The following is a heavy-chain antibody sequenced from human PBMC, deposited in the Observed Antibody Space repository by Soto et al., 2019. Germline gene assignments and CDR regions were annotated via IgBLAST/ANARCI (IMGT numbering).Heavy chain of an antibody. V-gene: IGHV4-4*07. CDR3: ARSSHKESWFDP. CDR1: GGSVSNFY. J-gene: IGHJ5*02. CDR2: IYTSGST. Sequence: PSETLSLTCTVSGGSVSNFYWNWIRQPAGKRLEWIGRIYTSGSTNYNPSLRSRVTMSIDTSRNQFSLKLNSVTAADTAVYYCARSSHKESWFDPWGRGTLVTVSS. D-gene: IGHD6-13*01.